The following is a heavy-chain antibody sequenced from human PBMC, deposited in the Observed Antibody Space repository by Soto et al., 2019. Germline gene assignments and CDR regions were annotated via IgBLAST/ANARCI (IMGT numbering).Heavy chain of an antibody. CDR3: ARDNWDGMDV. J-gene: IGHJ6*02. V-gene: IGHV3-21*01. CDR2: ISIVSSYI. CDR1: GFTFSNFI. D-gene: IGHD7-27*01. Sequence: EVQLVESGGGLVKPGGSLRLSCAASGFTFSNFIMNWVRQAPGKGLEWVSSISIVSSYIYYVDSVEGRYTISRDNAKNSLYLQMKSLRAEDTAVYYCARDNWDGMDVWGQGTTVTVSS.